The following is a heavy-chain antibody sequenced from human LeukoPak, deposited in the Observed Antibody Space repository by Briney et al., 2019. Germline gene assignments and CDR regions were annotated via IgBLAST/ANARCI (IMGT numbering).Heavy chain of an antibody. V-gene: IGHV4-39*01. Sequence: SETLSLTCTVSGGSISSSSYYWGWIRQPPGKGLEWIGSIYYSGSTYYNPSLKSRVTISVDTSKNQFSLKLSSVTAADTAVYYWARRSGTSKTFDYWGQGTLVTVSS. D-gene: IGHD1-1*01. J-gene: IGHJ4*02. CDR3: ARRSGTSKTFDY. CDR1: GGSISSSSYY. CDR2: IYYSGST.